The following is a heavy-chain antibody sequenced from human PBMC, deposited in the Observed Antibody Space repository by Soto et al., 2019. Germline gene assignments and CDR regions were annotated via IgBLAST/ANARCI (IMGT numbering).Heavy chain of an antibody. V-gene: IGHV1-69*02. D-gene: IGHD5-12*01. CDR1: GGTFSSYT. CDR2: IIPILGIA. Sequence: QVQLVQSGAEVKKPGSSVKVSCKASGGTFSSYTTSWVRQAPGQGLEWMGRIIPILGIANYAQKFQGRVTITADKSTSTAYMELSSLRSEDTAVYYCARYDSGYDKYYYYGMDVWGQGTTVTVSS. CDR3: ARYDSGYDKYYYYGMDV. J-gene: IGHJ6*02.